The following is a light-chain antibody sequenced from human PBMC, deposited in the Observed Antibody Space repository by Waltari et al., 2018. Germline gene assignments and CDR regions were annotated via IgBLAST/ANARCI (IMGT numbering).Light chain of an antibody. J-gene: IGLJ3*02. CDR1: SSDVGGYHY. CDR3: CSYAGSYTWV. V-gene: IGLV2-11*01. CDR2: DVS. Sequence: QSALTQPRSVSGSPGQSVTISCTGTSSDVGGYHYVSWYQQHPGKAPKLMIYDVSKRPSGFPDRCVGSKSGNTASLTISGLQAEDEADDYCCSYAGSYTWVFGGGTKLTVL.